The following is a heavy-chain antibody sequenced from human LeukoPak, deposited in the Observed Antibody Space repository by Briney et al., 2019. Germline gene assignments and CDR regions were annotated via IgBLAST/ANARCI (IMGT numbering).Heavy chain of an antibody. CDR3: ARIGYCSSTSCYGYYYYYYYMDV. Sequence: PGGSLRHSCAASGFTFSSYSVNWVRQAPGKGLEWVSSISSSSSYIYYADSVKGRFTISRDNAKNSLYLQMNSLRAEDTAVYYCARIGYCSSTSCYGYYYYYYYMDVWGQGALVIVSS. J-gene: IGHJ6*03. CDR2: ISSSSSYI. V-gene: IGHV3-21*01. D-gene: IGHD2-2*01. CDR1: GFTFSSYS.